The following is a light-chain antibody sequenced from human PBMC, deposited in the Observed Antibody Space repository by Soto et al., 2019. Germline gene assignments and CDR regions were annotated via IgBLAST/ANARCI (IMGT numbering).Light chain of an antibody. Sequence: QSGLTEPLSASGSPGQSVTISCTGTSSDVGAYNYVSWYQHHPGKAPKLMVYEANKRPSGVPDRFSGSKSGNTASLTVSGLQAEDEADYYCTSHAGTINFPYSFGTGTKATVL. J-gene: IGLJ1*01. CDR3: TSHAGTINFPYS. V-gene: IGLV2-8*01. CDR1: SSDVGAYNY. CDR2: EAN.